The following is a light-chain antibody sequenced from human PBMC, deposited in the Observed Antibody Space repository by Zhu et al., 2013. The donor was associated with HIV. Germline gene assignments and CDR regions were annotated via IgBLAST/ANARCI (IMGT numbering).Light chain of an antibody. Sequence: EIVLTQSPTTLSLSPGERATLSCRASQSVNNFLRWYQQKPGQAPRLLIYDASKRATGIPARFSGSGSGTDFTLTISSLEPEDFAIYYCQQRADWPLTFGQGRRLDI. CDR1: QSVNNF. CDR2: DAS. V-gene: IGKV3-11*01. CDR3: QQRADWPLT. J-gene: IGKJ5*01.